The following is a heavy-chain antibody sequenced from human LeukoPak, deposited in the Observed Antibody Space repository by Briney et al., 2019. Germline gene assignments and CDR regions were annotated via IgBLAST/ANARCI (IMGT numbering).Heavy chain of an antibody. CDR3: ASQPYGDSGCYYGMDV. CDR2: VYHSGST. D-gene: IGHD4-17*01. J-gene: IGHJ6*02. Sequence: SETLSLTCAVYGGSFSGYYWTWIRQPPGKGLEWIGEVYHSGSTNYNPSLERRVTISVDTSKNQFSLKLSSVTAADTAVYYCASQPYGDSGCYYGMDVWGQGTTVTVSS. CDR1: GGSFSGYY. V-gene: IGHV4-34*01.